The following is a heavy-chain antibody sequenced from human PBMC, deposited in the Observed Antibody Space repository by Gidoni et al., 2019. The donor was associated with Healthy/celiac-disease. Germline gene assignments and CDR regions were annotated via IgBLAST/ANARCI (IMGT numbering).Heavy chain of an antibody. V-gene: IGHV3-64*01. CDR3: ARQGGWLQFRQDAFDI. Sequence: EVQLVESGGGLVQPGGSLRLSCAASGFTFSSYAMHWVRQAPGKGLEYVSAISSNGGSTYYANSVKGRFTISRDNSKNTLYLQMGSLRAEDMAVYYCARQGGWLQFRQDAFDIWGQGTMVTVSS. CDR2: ISSNGGST. D-gene: IGHD5-12*01. CDR1: GFTFSSYA. J-gene: IGHJ3*02.